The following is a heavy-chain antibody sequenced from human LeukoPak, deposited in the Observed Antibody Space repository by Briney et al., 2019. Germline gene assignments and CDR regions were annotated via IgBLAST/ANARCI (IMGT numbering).Heavy chain of an antibody. J-gene: IGHJ6*02. CDR3: TTETKGGHYDFWSGYYEYYYGMDV. D-gene: IGHD3-3*01. V-gene: IGHV3-15*07. Sequence: PGGSLRLSCAASGFTFSNAWMNWVRQAPGKGLEWVGRIKSKTDGGTTDYAAPVKGRFTISRDDSKNTLYLQMNSLKTEDTAVYYCTTETKGGHYDFWSGYYEYYYGMDVWGQGTTVTVSS. CDR2: IKSKTDGGTT. CDR1: GFTFSNAW.